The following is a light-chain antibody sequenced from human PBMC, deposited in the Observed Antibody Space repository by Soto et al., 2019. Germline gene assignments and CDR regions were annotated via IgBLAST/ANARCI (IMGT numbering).Light chain of an antibody. CDR1: KLGDKY. CDR3: QAWDSSTVV. J-gene: IGLJ2*01. Sequence: SCELTQPPSVYVSPGQTASITCSRDKLGDKYACWYQQKPGQSPVLVIYQDNKRPSGIPERFSGSNSGNTATLTISGTQAMDEADYYCQAWDSSTVVFGGGTQLTVL. CDR2: QDN. V-gene: IGLV3-1*01.